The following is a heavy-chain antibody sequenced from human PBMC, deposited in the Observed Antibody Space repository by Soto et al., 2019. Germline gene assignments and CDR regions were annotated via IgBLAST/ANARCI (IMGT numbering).Heavy chain of an antibody. Sequence: GGSLRLSCAVSGFTFSSYSMNWVRQAPGKGLEWVSSIGGSGGYIYYADSVKGRFTISRDNTKNSLYLQMNSLRAEDTALYYCARVGVVIPQFNWFDTWGQGTLVTVSS. J-gene: IGHJ5*02. V-gene: IGHV3-21*01. CDR2: IGGSGGYI. D-gene: IGHD3-3*01. CDR3: ARVGVVIPQFNWFDT. CDR1: GFTFSSYS.